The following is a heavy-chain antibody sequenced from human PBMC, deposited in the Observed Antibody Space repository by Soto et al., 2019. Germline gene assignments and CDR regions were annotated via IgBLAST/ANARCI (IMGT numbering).Heavy chain of an antibody. Sequence: QVQLQESGPGLVKPSQTLSLTCTVSGGSISSGDYYWSWIRQPPGKGLEWIGYIYYSGSTYYNPSLKSRVIISVDTCKTQFSLKLSAGTAADTAVYYCARARYYDSSGYYYPGEGYFDYWGRGTLVTVSS. V-gene: IGHV4-30-4*01. CDR3: ARARYYDSSGYYYPGEGYFDY. CDR1: GGSISSGDYY. D-gene: IGHD3-22*01. CDR2: IYYSGST. J-gene: IGHJ4*02.